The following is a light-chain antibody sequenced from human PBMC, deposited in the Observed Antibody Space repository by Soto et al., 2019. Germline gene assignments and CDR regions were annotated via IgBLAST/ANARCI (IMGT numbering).Light chain of an antibody. Sequence: EIVLTQSPATLSVSPGDRVTLSCRASQSVDINLAWYQQRPGQAPRILVYGASTKDTDMPGRFSGRGSGTEFTLPINKLQSEDFEVYYCQQYRNWPRTFGQGTKVDIK. J-gene: IGKJ1*01. CDR3: QQYRNWPRT. V-gene: IGKV3-15*01. CDR2: GAS. CDR1: QSVDIN.